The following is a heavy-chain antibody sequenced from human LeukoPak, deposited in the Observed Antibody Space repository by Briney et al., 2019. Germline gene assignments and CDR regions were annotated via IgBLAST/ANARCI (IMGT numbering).Heavy chain of an antibody. CDR3: ARYYGSGSYYTDY. Sequence: GGSLRLSCAASGFTFSSYSMNWVRQAPGKGLEWVSSISSSSSYIYYADSVKGRFTVSRDNAKNSLYLQMNSLRAEDTAVYYCARYYGSGSYYTDYWGQGTLVTVSS. CDR1: GFTFSSYS. V-gene: IGHV3-21*01. D-gene: IGHD3-10*01. J-gene: IGHJ4*02. CDR2: ISSSSSYI.